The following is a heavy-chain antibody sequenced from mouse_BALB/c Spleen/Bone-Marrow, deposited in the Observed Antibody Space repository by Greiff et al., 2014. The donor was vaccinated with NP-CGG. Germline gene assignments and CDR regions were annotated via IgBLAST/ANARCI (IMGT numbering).Heavy chain of an antibody. CDR3: ARITTATGAMDY. V-gene: IGHV2-9*02. Sequence: VQLQQSGPGLVAPSQSLSITCTVSGFSLTSYGVHWVRQPPGKGLEWLGVIWAGGSTNYNSALMSRLSISKDNSKSQVFLKMNSLQTDDPAMYYCARITTATGAMDYWGQGTSVTVSS. J-gene: IGHJ4*01. CDR1: GFSLTSYG. CDR2: IWAGGST. D-gene: IGHD1-2*01.